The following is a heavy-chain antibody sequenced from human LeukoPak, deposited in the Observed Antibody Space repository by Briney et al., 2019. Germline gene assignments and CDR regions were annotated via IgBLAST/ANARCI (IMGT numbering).Heavy chain of an antibody. CDR3: ARAHYDFWSGYSGLDY. CDR1: GFSFSDHY. CDR2: TRNKANSYTT. J-gene: IGHJ4*02. V-gene: IGHV3-72*01. D-gene: IGHD3-3*01. Sequence: GGSLRLSCPASGFSFSDHYMDWVRQAPGKGLEWVGRTRNKANSYTTAYAASVEGRFTISRDDSKNSKYLQMNSLKTEDTAVYYCARAHYDFWSGYSGLDYWGQGTLVTVSS.